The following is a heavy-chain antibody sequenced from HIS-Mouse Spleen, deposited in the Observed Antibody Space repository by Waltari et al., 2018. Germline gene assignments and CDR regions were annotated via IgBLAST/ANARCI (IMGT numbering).Heavy chain of an antibody. D-gene: IGHD6-13*01. CDR2: IYHSGST. V-gene: IGHV4-38-2*02. J-gene: IGHJ4*02. CDR3: ARAAAAGQDY. CDR1: GYSISSGYY. Sequence: QVQLQESAPGLAKPSETLSPTCSASGYSISSGYYWGWIRQPPGKGLEWIGSIYHSGSTYYNPSLKSRVTISVDTSKNQFSLKLSSVTAADTAVYYCARAAAAGQDYWGQGTLVTVSS.